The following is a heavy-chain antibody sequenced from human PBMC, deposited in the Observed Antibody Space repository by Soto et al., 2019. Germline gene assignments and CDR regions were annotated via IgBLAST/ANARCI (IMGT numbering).Heavy chain of an antibody. CDR3: ARGIEGWYQGRYYYGMDV. Sequence: SETLSLTCAVSGGSISSGGYSWSWIRQPPGKGLEWIGYIYHSGSTYYNPSLKSRVTISVDTSKNQFSLKLSSVTAADTAVYYCARGIEGWYQGRYYYGMDVWGQGTTVTVSS. CDR1: GGSISSGGYS. CDR2: IYHSGST. V-gene: IGHV4-30-2*01. J-gene: IGHJ6*02. D-gene: IGHD6-19*01.